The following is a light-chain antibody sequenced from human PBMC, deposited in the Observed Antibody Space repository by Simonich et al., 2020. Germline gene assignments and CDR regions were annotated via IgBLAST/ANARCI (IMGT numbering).Light chain of an antibody. Sequence: QSALTQPASVSGSPGQSITISCTGTSNDVGSYNLVSWYQKHPGKAPKLMIYEGSKRPSGVFNRFSGSKSGNTASLTISGLQAEDEADYYCCSYAGSSTVVFGGGTKLTVL. J-gene: IGLJ2*01. V-gene: IGLV2-23*01. CDR2: EGS. CDR1: SNDVGSYNL. CDR3: CSYAGSSTVV.